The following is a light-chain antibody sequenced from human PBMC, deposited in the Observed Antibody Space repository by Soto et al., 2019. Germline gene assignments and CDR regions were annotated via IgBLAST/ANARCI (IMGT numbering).Light chain of an antibody. Sequence: ENVLTQSPGTLSLSPGEGATLSCRASQSVTRRFLAWYQQKPGQAPRLLIYGASSRATGVPDRFSGSGSGTDFPLSISRLEPEDFAVYCCQQYGSSPITFGQGTRLEMK. CDR2: GAS. V-gene: IGKV3-20*01. CDR1: QSVTRRF. CDR3: QQYGSSPIT. J-gene: IGKJ5*01.